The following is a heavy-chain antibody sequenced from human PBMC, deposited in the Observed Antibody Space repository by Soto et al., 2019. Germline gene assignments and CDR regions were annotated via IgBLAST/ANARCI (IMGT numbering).Heavy chain of an antibody. CDR2: ISSGGTTI. D-gene: IGHD3-22*01. V-gene: IGHV3-11*01. J-gene: IGHJ4*02. Sequence: GGSLRLSCAASGFIFSDYYMSWIRQAPGKGLEWVAYISSGGTTIPYADSVKGRFTISRDNAKNSLYLQMIKLRAEDTATYYCARVYDSSGYYYSPHYYFDYWGQGTLVTVSS. CDR1: GFIFSDYY. CDR3: ARVYDSSGYYYSPHYYFDY.